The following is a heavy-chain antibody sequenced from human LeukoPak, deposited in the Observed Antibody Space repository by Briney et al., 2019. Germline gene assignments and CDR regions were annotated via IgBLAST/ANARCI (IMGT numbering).Heavy chain of an antibody. Sequence: ASVKVSCKASGYTFTSYAMHWVRQAPGQRLEWMGWINAGNGNTKYSQNFQGRVTITRDTSASTAYVELSSLRSKDTAVYYCASSGTYYRIDYWGQGTLVTVSS. CDR2: INAGNGNT. D-gene: IGHD1-26*01. CDR3: ASSGTYYRIDY. V-gene: IGHV1-3*01. CDR1: GYTFTSYA. J-gene: IGHJ4*02.